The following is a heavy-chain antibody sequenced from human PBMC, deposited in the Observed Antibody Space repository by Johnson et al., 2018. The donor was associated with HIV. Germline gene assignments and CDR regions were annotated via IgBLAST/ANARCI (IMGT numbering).Heavy chain of an antibody. CDR1: GFIVGANY. CDR2: IYSGGST. Sequence: VQLVESGGGLIQPGGSLRLSCAASGFIVGANYMSWVRQAPGKGLEWVSVIYSGGSTYYADSVKGRFTISRDNSRNTLYLQMNSLRVEDTAVYYCASSSPYSGSYGDAFDIWGQGTLVTVSS. J-gene: IGHJ3*02. CDR3: ASSSPYSGSYGDAFDI. D-gene: IGHD1-26*01. V-gene: IGHV3-53*01.